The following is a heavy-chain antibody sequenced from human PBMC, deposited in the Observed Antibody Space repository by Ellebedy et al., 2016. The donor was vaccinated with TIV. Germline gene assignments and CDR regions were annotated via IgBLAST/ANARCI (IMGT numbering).Heavy chain of an antibody. CDR2: ITSSSSYT. V-gene: IGHV3-11*06. CDR1: GFTFSNYY. J-gene: IGHJ5*02. CDR3: ASPSGAMA. D-gene: IGHD5-24*01. Sequence: GESLKISCAASGFTFSNYYMNWIRQAPGKGLEWVSYITSSSSYTKCADSVKGRFTISSDKAKNSLYLQMNSLRAEDTAVYYCASPSGAMAWGQGTLVTVSS.